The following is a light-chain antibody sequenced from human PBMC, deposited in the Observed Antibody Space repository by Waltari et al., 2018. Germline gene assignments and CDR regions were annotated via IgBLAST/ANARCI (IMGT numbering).Light chain of an antibody. CDR2: YDN. V-gene: IGLV3-21*04. J-gene: IGLJ2*01. CDR3: LVWHSTIDHQGV. CDR1: NIGRKS. Sequence: SYVVTQSRAVSVAPGETGGFTWGGDNIGRKSVHWYQQRPGQAPVLVISYDNHRPSGIPERFSGSNSGNTATLTISWVEAEDEADYYCLVWHSTIDHQGVFGGGTKLTVL.